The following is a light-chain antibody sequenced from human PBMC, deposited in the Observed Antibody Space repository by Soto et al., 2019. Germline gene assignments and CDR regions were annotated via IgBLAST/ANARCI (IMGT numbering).Light chain of an antibody. J-gene: IGKJ5*01. CDR1: QSVGSS. CDR3: QKRSNWPPT. Sequence: EIALTQSPATLSLSPVERSTLSCRASQSVGSSLAWYQHKAGQTPRLLIYDASSRATGIPARFSGSGSGTDFTLTISSLEPEDFAVYYCQKRSNWPPTCGQGTRREIK. V-gene: IGKV3-11*01. CDR2: DAS.